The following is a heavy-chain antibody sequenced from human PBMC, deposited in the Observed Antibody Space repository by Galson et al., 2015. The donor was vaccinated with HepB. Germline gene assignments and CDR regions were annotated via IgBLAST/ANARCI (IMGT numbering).Heavy chain of an antibody. D-gene: IGHD2-15*01. J-gene: IGHJ4*02. CDR1: GYRFTSNW. CDR3: ARRPTGGSLVDY. Sequence: QSGAEVKKPGQSLKISCNGSGYRFTSNWIAWVRQMPGKGLEWMGIIWPSDSETRYSPSFQGRVTISADKSINTAYLQWSSLKASDTAMYYCARRPTGGSLVDYWGQGTLVTVSS. V-gene: IGHV5-51*01. CDR2: IWPSDSET.